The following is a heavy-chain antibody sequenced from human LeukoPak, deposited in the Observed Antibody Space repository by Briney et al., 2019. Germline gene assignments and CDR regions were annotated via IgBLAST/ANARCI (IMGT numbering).Heavy chain of an antibody. J-gene: IGHJ6*03. V-gene: IGHV4-59*01. D-gene: IGHD6-13*01. CDR2: IYYSGST. CDR3: ARGLRYSSPYYYYYMDV. Sequence: SETLSLTCTVSGGSISSYYWSWIRQPPGKGLEWIGYIYYSGSTNYNPSLKSRVTISVDTSKNQFSLKLSSVTAADTAVYYRARGLRYSSPYYYYYMDVWGKGTTVTVSS. CDR1: GGSISSYY.